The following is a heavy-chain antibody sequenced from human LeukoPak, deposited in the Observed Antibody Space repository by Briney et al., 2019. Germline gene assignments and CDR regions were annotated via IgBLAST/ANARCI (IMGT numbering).Heavy chain of an antibody. Sequence: PGGSLRLSCAASGFTFSSYAMSWVRQAPGKGLEWVSAISGSGGSTYYADSVKGQFTISRDNSKNTLYLQMNSLRAEDTAVYYCAKGGPPLYYYGGAGAFDIWGQGTMVTVSS. CDR3: AKGGPPLYYYGGAGAFDI. D-gene: IGHD3-10*01. CDR2: ISGSGGST. V-gene: IGHV3-23*01. CDR1: GFTFSSYA. J-gene: IGHJ3*02.